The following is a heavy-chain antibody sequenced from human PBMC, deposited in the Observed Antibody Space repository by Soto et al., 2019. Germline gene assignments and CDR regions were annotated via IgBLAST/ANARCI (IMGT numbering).Heavy chain of an antibody. Sequence: QVQLQESGPGLVKPSQTLSLTCTVSGGSISSGGYYWSWIRQHPGKGLEWIGYIYYSTYYNPSLKSRVTISVDTSKNQFSLKLSSVTAADTAVYYCARDYRASYPAYYYYGMDVWDQGTTVTVSS. J-gene: IGHJ6*02. CDR3: ARDYRASYPAYYYYGMDV. V-gene: IGHV4-31*03. CDR1: GGSISSGGYY. D-gene: IGHD3-16*02. CDR2: IYYST.